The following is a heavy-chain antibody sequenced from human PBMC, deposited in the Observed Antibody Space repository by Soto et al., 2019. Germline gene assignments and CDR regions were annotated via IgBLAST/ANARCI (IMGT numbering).Heavy chain of an antibody. J-gene: IGHJ4*02. V-gene: IGHV4-59*01. CDR1: GGSISSYY. D-gene: IGHD5-12*01. Sequence: SETLSLTCTVSGGSISSYYWTWIRQPPGKGLEWIGNIYYSGGTNYNPSLKSRVTISIDTSKNQFSLKLSSVTAADTAVYYCARAVVATYFDYWGQGTLVTVSS. CDR2: IYYSGGT. CDR3: ARAVVATYFDY.